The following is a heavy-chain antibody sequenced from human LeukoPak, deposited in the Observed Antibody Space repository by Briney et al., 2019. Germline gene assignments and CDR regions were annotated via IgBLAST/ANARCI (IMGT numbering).Heavy chain of an antibody. J-gene: IGHJ4*02. D-gene: IGHD3-22*01. V-gene: IGHV1-2*02. CDR2: INPNSGGR. CDR3: ARGDYYDSSGYPDY. CDR1: GYTFTVHY. Sequence: ASVKLSCKASGYTFTVHYMHWVRQGPGQGLEWMGWINPNSGGRDYAQKFQGRVTLTRDTAISTAYMELSRLRSDDTAVYYCARGDYYDSSGYPDYWGQGTLVTVSS.